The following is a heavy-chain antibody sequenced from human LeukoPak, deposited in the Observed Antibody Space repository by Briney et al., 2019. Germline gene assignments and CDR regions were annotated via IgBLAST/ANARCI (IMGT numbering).Heavy chain of an antibody. J-gene: IGHJ6*03. CDR2: ISYDGSNK. D-gene: IGHD3-3*01. CDR3: ARDFTVFGVVIRYYYYYYVDV. Sequence: GRSLRLSCAASGFTFSSYAMHWVRQAPGKGLEWVAVISYDGSNKYYADSVKGRFTISRDNSKNTLYLQMNSLRAEDTAVYYCARDFTVFGVVIRYYYYYYVDVWGKGTTVTVSS. V-gene: IGHV3-30*16. CDR1: GFTFSSYA.